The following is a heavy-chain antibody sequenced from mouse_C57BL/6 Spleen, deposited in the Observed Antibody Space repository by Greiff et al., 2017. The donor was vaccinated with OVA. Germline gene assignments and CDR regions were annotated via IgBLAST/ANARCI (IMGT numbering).Heavy chain of an antibody. CDR2: IDPEDGET. CDR3: ARNYGSSYAWFAY. J-gene: IGHJ3*01. D-gene: IGHD1-1*01. CDR1: GFNIKDYY. Sequence: VQLKESGAELVKPGASVKLSCTASGFNIKDYYMHWVKQRTEQGLEWLGRIDPEDGETKYAPKFQGKATITADTSSNTAYLQLSSLTSEDTAVYYCARNYGSSYAWFAYWGQGTLVTVSA. V-gene: IGHV14-2*01.